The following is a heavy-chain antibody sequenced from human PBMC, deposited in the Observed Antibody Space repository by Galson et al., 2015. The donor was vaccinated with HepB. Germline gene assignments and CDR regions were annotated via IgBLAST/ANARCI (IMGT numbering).Heavy chain of an antibody. D-gene: IGHD3-22*01. CDR2: DK. CDR3: ARIQFYYNRSGYAPAPEYFQY. Sequence: DKQYSTSLKTRLTISKDTSKNQVVLTMTNMDPVDTATYYCARIQFYYNRSGYAPAPEYFQYWGQGTLVTVSS. J-gene: IGHJ1*01. V-gene: IGHV2-70*19.